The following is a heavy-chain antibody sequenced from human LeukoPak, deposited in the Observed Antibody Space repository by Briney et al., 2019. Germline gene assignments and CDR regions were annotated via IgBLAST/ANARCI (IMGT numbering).Heavy chain of an antibody. CDR2: IYYSGST. CDR1: GGSISSSSYY. D-gene: IGHD6-13*01. CDR3: AATKIKIIAAAAAFDY. J-gene: IGHJ4*02. V-gene: IGHV4-39*01. Sequence: SETLSLTCTVSGGSISSSSYYWGWIRQPPGKGLEWIGSIYYSGSTYYNPSLKSRVTISVDTSKNQFSLKLSSVTAADTAVYYCAATKIKIIAAAAAFDYWGQGTLVTVSS.